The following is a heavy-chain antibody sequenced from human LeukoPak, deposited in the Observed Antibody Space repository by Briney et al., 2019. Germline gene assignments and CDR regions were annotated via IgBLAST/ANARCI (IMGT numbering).Heavy chain of an antibody. CDR1: GGSISSYY. J-gene: IGHJ4*02. CDR3: ARGSGYYYGDFDY. V-gene: IGHV4-59*05. CDR2: IYYSGST. D-gene: IGHD3-22*01. Sequence: PSETPSLTCTVSGGSISSYYWNWIRQPAGKGLEWIGRIYYSGSTYYNSSLKSRVTISVDTSKNQFSLKLTSVTAADTAVYYCARGSGYYYGDFDYWGQGSLVTVSS.